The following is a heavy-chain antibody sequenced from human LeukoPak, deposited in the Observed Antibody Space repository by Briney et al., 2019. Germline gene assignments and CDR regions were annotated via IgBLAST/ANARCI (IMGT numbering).Heavy chain of an antibody. CDR2: IYYSGST. J-gene: IGHJ4*02. CDR3: ARGSENFDY. Sequence: SETLSLTCTVSGGSISSYYWSWIRQPPGKGLEWIGYIYYSGSTNYNPSLKSRVTISVDTSKNQFSLKLSSVTAADTAVYYCARGSENFDYWGQGTLVTVSS. D-gene: IGHD6-19*01. V-gene: IGHV4-59*01. CDR1: GGSISSYY.